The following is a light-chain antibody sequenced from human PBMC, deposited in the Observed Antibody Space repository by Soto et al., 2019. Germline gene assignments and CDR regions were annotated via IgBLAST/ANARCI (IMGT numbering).Light chain of an antibody. V-gene: IGKV3-15*01. CDR2: DAS. Sequence: EIVLTQSPATLSVSPGGGATLSCRASQSVSSHLAWYQQKPGQGPRLLIYDASTRATGIPARFSGSGSGTEFTLTIGSLQSEDFGVYYCQHYDVWPLTFGQGTKVDIK. CDR3: QHYDVWPLT. CDR1: QSVSSH. J-gene: IGKJ1*01.